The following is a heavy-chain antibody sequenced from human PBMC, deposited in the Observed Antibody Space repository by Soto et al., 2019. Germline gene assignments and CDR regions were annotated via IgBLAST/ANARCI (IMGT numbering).Heavy chain of an antibody. V-gene: IGHV1-18*01. CDR2: INTYNGMT. CDR3: AKAPRGERATD. D-gene: IGHD4-4*01. CDR1: GSTFINYH. J-gene: IGHJ4*02. Sequence: QVQLVQSGGEVKKPGASVTVSCKASGSTFINYHITWVRQAPGQGLEWMAWINTYNGMTDYAQRFQGRVTMTRDTSTSTAYMELRNLGSDDTAVYFWAKAPRGERATDWGQGTLVTVSS.